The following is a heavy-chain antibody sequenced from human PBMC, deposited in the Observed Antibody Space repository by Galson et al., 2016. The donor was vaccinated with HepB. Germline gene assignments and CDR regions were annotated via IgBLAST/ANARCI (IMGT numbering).Heavy chain of an antibody. Sequence: SLRLSCAASGFTFRSYAMHWVRQAPGKGLEWMAVISYDGRKKYYADSVKGRFTISRDNSKNTLYLLMNSLRSEDTAVYYCASFPIAATPIDFWGQGTLVTVSS. D-gene: IGHD2-15*01. CDR2: ISYDGRKK. CDR3: ASFPIAATPIDF. V-gene: IGHV3-30*04. J-gene: IGHJ4*02. CDR1: GFTFRSYA.